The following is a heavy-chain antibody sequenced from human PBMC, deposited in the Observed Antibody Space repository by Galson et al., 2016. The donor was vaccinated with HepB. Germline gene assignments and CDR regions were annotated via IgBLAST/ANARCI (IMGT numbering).Heavy chain of an antibody. D-gene: IGHD2-21*02. CDR1: GYSFTSYW. Sequence: QSGAEVKKPGESLKISCKGSGYSFTSYWIGWVRQMPGKGLEWMGIIYPGDSDTRYSPSFQGQVTISADKSISTAYLQWSSLKASDTAMYYGARHAATVTASGYYFGYWGQGTLVTVSP. CDR3: ARHAATVTASGYYFGY. CDR2: IYPGDSDT. J-gene: IGHJ4*02. V-gene: IGHV5-51*01.